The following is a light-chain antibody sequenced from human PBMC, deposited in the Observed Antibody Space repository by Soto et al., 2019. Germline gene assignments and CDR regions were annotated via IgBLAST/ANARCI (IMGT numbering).Light chain of an antibody. CDR1: SSDVGIFNY. CDR3: SSYTSSSTVV. Sequence: QSALTQPPSASGSPGQSVTISCTGTSSDVGIFNYVSWYQQHPGKAPKLMIYEVSNRPSGVSNRFSGSKSGNTASLTISGLQAEDEADYYCSSYTSSSTVVFGGGTQLTVL. J-gene: IGLJ2*01. CDR2: EVS. V-gene: IGLV2-14*01.